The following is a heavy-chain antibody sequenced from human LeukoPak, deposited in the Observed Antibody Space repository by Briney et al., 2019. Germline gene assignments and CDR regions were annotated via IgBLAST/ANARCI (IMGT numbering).Heavy chain of an antibody. J-gene: IGHJ4*02. CDR3: AREGYYGVKKLFDS. CDR1: GYSFNNYG. D-gene: IGHD4-23*01. Sequence: GASVKVSCKASGYSFNNYGISWVRQAPGEGLEWMGWISAYNGNTNYAQKVQGRVTMTTDTSTSTAYMELRSLRSDDTAVYYCAREGYYGVKKLFDSWGQGTLVTVSA. CDR2: ISAYNGNT. V-gene: IGHV1-18*01.